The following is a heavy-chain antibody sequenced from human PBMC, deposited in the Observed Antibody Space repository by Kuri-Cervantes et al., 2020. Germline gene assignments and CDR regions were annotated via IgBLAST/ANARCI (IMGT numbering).Heavy chain of an antibody. J-gene: IGHJ4*02. CDR2: IKQDGSEK. D-gene: IGHD3-16*01. CDR3: ASGLGELG. Sequence: GESLKISCAASGFTFSSYWMSWVRQAPGKGLEWVANIKQDGSEKYYVDSVKGRFTISRDNAKNSLYVQMNSLRAEDTAVYYCASGLGELGWGQGTLVTVSS. CDR1: GFTFSSYW. V-gene: IGHV3-7*01.